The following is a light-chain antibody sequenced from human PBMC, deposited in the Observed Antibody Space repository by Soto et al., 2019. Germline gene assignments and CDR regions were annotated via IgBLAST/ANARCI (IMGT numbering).Light chain of an antibody. CDR3: QKHNSAPIT. CDR2: AAS. CDR1: QGINNY. Sequence: DIQMTQSPSSLSASVGDRVTITCRASQGINNYLALYQQKPGKVPKLLIYAASTLQSVVPSRFSRSGSGTDFTLTISRLQPEDVATYYCQKHNSAPITFGPGPRLEI. V-gene: IGKV1-27*01. J-gene: IGKJ5*01.